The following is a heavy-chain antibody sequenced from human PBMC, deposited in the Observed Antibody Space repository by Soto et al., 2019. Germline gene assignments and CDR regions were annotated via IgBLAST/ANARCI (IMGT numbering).Heavy chain of an antibody. V-gene: IGHV3-30*03. J-gene: IGHJ4*02. CDR3: ATGRGTYYDFWSLNY. CDR1: GFTFSTYG. CDR2: ISHDGSNE. D-gene: IGHD3-3*01. Sequence: GGSLRLSCAASGFTFSTYGMHWVRQSPGKGLEWVALISHDGSNEHYADSVRGRFTLSRDNSKRTLYLQMNSLRDEDTAVYQCATGRGTYYDFWSLNYWGQGTLVTVSS.